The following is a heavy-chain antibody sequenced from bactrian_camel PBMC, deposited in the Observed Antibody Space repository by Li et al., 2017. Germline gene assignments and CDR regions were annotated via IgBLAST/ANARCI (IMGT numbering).Heavy chain of an antibody. CDR2: IRRNGDA. V-gene: IGHV3S66*01. J-gene: IGHJ4*01. Sequence: QLVESGGGSVQTGGSLRLSCAVSGYHYYGVCIGWFRQAPGKAREGIAGIRRNGDAYYADSVKGRFTISRDNAKNTVYLQKNSLKSDDTARYYCARGRLWFEYWGQGTQVTVS. D-gene: IGHD2*01. CDR3: ARGRLWFEY. CDR1: GYHYYGVC.